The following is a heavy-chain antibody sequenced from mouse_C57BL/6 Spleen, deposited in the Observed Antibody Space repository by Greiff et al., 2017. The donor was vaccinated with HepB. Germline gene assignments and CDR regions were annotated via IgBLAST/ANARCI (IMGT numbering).Heavy chain of an antibody. D-gene: IGHD3-3*01. J-gene: IGHJ2*01. Sequence: EVQLQQSGPELVKPGASVKISCKASGYSFTGYYMNWVKQSPEKSLEWIGEINPSTGGTTYNQKFKAKATLTVDKSSSTAYMQLKSLTSEDSAVYYCARGGRKNFDYWGQGTTLTVSS. CDR2: INPSTGGT. CDR1: GYSFTGYY. CDR3: ARGGRKNFDY. V-gene: IGHV1-42*01.